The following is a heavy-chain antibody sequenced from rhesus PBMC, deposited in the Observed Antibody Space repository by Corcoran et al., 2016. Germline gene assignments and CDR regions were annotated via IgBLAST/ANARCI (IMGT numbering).Heavy chain of an antibody. V-gene: IGHV3-72*01. D-gene: IGHD6-19*01. J-gene: IGHJ4*01. CDR2: IGPGGDT. Sequence: EVQLVESGGGLVQPGGSLRLSCAASGFTFSSYAMQWVHQAPGKGLEWVSAIGPGGDTYYAEAVKCRFTISRDNAKNSLYLQMNSLRAEDTAVYYWAREVGSNHFDYWGQGVLVTVSS. CDR1: GFTFSSYA. CDR3: AREVGSNHFDY.